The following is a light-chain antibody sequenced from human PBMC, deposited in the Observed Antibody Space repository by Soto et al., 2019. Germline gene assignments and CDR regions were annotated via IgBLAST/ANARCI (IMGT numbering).Light chain of an antibody. J-gene: IGLJ1*01. CDR1: SSDVGNYDL. Sequence: QSVLTQPASVPGSPGQSITISCTGTSSDVGNYDLVSWFLHHPGKAPKLLIYEVNERPSGVSNRFSGSKSGNTASLTISGLQAEDEADYYCCSYAGPTTYYVFGPGTKLTVL. CDR2: EVN. CDR3: CSYAGPTTYYV. V-gene: IGLV2-23*02.